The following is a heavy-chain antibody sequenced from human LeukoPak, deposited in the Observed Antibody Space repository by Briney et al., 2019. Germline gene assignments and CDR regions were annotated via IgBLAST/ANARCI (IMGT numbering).Heavy chain of an antibody. CDR1: GYTFTSYG. CDR3: ARGKDGYGYYFDY. D-gene: IGHD5-24*01. J-gene: IGHJ4*02. V-gene: IGHV1-18*01. CDR2: ISAYNGDT. Sequence: AASVKVSCKASGYTFTSYGISWVRQAPGQGLEWMGWISAYNGDTNYAEKIQGRFTMTTDTSTNTAYMELRSLRSDDTAMYYCARGKDGYGYYFDYWGQGTRVTVS.